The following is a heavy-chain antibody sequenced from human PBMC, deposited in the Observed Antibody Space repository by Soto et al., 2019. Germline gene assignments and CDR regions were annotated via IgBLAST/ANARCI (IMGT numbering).Heavy chain of an antibody. CDR1: GFTFSSYE. J-gene: IGHJ3*02. CDR3: ARPRGIRDAFDI. Sequence: EVQLVESGGGLVQPGGSLRLSCAASGFTFSSYEMNWVRQAPGKELEWLSYITGSGRIIYYADSVRGRFTITRDNAKNSVYLQMNSLRAEDTAVYYCARPRGIRDAFDIWGQGTMVTVSS. CDR2: ITGSGRII. V-gene: IGHV3-48*03. D-gene: IGHD6-13*01.